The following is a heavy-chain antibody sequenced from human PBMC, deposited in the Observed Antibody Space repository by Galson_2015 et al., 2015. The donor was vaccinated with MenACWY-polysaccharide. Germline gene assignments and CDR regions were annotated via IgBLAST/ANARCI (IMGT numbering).Heavy chain of an antibody. CDR3: ARVQGGYSNDWHHPYYFDY. D-gene: IGHD6-13*01. J-gene: IGHJ4*02. V-gene: IGHV3-74*01. CDR1: GFTFSCYW. CDR2: LRSDGSST. Sequence: SLSLSCAASGFTFSCYWMHWVRRVPGTGLVWVSRLRSDGSSTRQEDSVQGRFTISRDHAKNTLRLERNSRRVENTAVYYCARVQGGYSNDWHHPYYFDYWGQGTLVTVSS.